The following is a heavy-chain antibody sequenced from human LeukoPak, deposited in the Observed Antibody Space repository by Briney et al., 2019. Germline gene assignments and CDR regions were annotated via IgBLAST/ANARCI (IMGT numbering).Heavy chain of an antibody. D-gene: IGHD6-19*01. V-gene: IGHV3-23*01. CDR2: ISGSGGST. CDR3: AKEPNIAVAVPWDY. J-gene: IGHJ4*02. CDR1: GFTFSSYA. Sequence: GGSLRLSCAASGFTFSSYAMSWVRQAPGKGLKWVSAISGSGGSTYYADSVKGRFTISRDNSKNTLYLQMNSLRAEDTAVYYCAKEPNIAVAVPWDYWGQGTLVTVSS.